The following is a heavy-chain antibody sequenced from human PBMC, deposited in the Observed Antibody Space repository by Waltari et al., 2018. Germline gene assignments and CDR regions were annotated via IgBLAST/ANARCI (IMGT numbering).Heavy chain of an antibody. CDR1: GFTFSSDW. Sequence: EVQLVESGGGLVQPGGSLRLSCAASGFTFSSDWMSWVRQAPGQGLEWVANIKQDGSEKYYLDSVKGRFTISRDNAKNSLYLQMNSLRAEDTAVYYCARHRLRNFWSGYSEGYFDYWGQGTLVTVSS. J-gene: IGHJ4*02. CDR2: IKQDGSEK. V-gene: IGHV3-7*03. D-gene: IGHD3-3*01. CDR3: ARHRLRNFWSGYSEGYFDY.